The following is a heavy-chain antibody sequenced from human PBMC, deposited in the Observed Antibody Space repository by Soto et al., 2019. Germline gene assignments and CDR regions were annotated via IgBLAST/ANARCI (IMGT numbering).Heavy chain of an antibody. Sequence: EVQLLESGGGLLQPGRSLRLSIAASGFTFEDYPMHWVRQAPGKGLEWVSGISWNGGNIGYADSVKGRFTISRDNAKNSLFLQMNSLRADDTALYFCAKDIYSSSSGQDYWGQGTPVTVSS. J-gene: IGHJ4*02. CDR3: AKDIYSSSSGQDY. D-gene: IGHD6-6*01. CDR1: GFTFEDYP. V-gene: IGHV3-9*01. CDR2: ISWNGGNI.